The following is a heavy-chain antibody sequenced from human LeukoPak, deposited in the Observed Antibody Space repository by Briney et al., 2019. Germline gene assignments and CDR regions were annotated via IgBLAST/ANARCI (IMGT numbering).Heavy chain of an antibody. CDR1: GLTFSSYW. CDR3: ARGASAHGDYFVY. CDR2: IKEDGSVK. Sequence: GGSLRLSCAASGLTFSSYWMSWVRQAPGKGLEWVAHIKEDGSVKSSVDSVKGRFTISRDNAKNSLYLQMISLRAEDTAVYYCARGASAHGDYFVYWGQGTLVTVSS. D-gene: IGHD4-17*01. V-gene: IGHV3-7*01. J-gene: IGHJ4*02.